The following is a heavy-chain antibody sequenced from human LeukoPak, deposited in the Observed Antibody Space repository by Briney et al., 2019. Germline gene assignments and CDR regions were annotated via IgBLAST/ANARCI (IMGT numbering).Heavy chain of an antibody. CDR2: ISSSSSYI. V-gene: IGHV3-21*01. Sequence: GGSLRLSCAASGFTFSSYSMNWVRQAPGKGLELVSSISSSSSYIYYADSVKGRFTISRDNAKNSLYLQMNSLRAEDTAVYYCARDMFGAIAVAGTDYWGQGTLVTVSS. CDR1: GFTFSSYS. CDR3: ARDMFGAIAVAGTDY. D-gene: IGHD6-19*01. J-gene: IGHJ4*02.